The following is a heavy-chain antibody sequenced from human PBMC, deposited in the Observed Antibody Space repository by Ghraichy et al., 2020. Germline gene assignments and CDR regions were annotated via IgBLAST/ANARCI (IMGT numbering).Heavy chain of an antibody. J-gene: IGHJ4*02. CDR3: ARLYNSGRTPIDY. D-gene: IGHD5-12*01. Sequence: SGPTLVQPTETLKLTCTVSGFSLSNARMGVSWLRQPPGKALEWLAQIFSNDEKSYSTSLKSRLTISKDTSNIQVVLIMTNMDPLDTATYYCARLYNSGRTPIDYWGQGTLVTVSS. CDR1: GFSLSNARMG. V-gene: IGHV2-26*01. CDR2: IFSNDEK.